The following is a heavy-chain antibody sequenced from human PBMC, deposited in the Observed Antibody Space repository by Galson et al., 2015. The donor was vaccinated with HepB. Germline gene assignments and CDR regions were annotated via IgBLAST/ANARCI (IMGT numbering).Heavy chain of an antibody. CDR3: AKVAILGATPHYFDY. V-gene: IGHV3-23*01. D-gene: IGHD3-16*01. J-gene: IGHJ4*02. Sequence: SLRLSCAASGFTSTRYTMGWVRQAPGKGLKWVSSLSVNGDISYYEDSVKGRFTISRDNSKKMVYLRMNGLRAEDTAVYYCAKVAILGATPHYFDYLGQGTLVTVSS. CDR1: GFTSTRYT. CDR2: LSVNGDIS.